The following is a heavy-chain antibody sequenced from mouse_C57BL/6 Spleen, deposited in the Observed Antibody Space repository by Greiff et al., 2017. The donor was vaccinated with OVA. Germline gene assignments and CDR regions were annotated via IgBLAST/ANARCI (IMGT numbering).Heavy chain of an antibody. CDR3: ARTAQATDAMDY. V-gene: IGHV1-18*01. Sequence: VQLQQSGPELVKPGASVKIPCKASGYTFTDSTMDWVKQSHGKSLEWIGDINPNNGGTIYNQKFKGKATLTVDKSSSTAYMELRSLTSEDTAVYYCARTAQATDAMDYWGQGTSVTVSS. J-gene: IGHJ4*01. CDR1: GYTFTDST. D-gene: IGHD3-2*02. CDR2: INPNNGGT.